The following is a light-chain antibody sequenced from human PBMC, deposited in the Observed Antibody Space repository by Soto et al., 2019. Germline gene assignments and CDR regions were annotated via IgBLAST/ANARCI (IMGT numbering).Light chain of an antibody. V-gene: IGKV3-15*01. CDR3: QQYNNWPPWT. J-gene: IGKJ1*01. Sequence: EIGAREFPSARSGSPGERGTLSCRASQSVSSNLAWYQQKPGQAPRLLIYGASTRATGIPARFSGSGSGTEFTLTISSLQSEDFAVYYCQQYNNWPPWTLGPGTKVDI. CDR2: GAS. CDR1: QSVSSN.